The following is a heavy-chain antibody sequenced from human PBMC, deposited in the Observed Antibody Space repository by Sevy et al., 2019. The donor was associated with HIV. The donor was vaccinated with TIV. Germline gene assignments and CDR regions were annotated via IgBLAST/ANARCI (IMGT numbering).Heavy chain of an antibody. J-gene: IGHJ4*02. D-gene: IGHD6-13*01. CDR2: ISSSGSTM. CDR1: GFTFSDYY. CDR3: ARDWWSSTFFDS. Sequence: GGSLRLSCAASGFTFSDYYMSWIRQAPGKGLEWVSYISSSGSTMYYADSVKGRFIISRDNAKNSLHLQMNSLRAEDTAVYYCARDWWSSTFFDSWGQGTLVTVSS. V-gene: IGHV3-11*01.